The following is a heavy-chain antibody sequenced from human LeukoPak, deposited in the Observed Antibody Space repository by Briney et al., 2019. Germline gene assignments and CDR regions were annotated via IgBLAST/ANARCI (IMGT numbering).Heavy chain of an antibody. J-gene: IGHJ4*02. Sequence: VASVKVSCKASGYTFTGYYIHWVRQAPGQGLEWMGWISGSNGNTNYAQKLQGRVTMTTDTSTGTAYMELRSLRSDDTAVYYCARSGRGTYYYFDYWGQGTLVTVSS. CDR1: GYTFTGYY. V-gene: IGHV1-18*01. CDR3: ARSGRGTYYYFDY. D-gene: IGHD1-26*01. CDR2: ISGSNGNT.